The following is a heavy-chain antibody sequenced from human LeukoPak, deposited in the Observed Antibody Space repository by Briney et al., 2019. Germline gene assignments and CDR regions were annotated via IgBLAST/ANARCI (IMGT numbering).Heavy chain of an antibody. CDR1: GFTFSSYW. J-gene: IGHJ4*02. V-gene: IGHV3-74*01. D-gene: IGHD7-27*01. CDR2: INSDGSST. CDR3: SRELAWGPADY. Sequence: GGSLRLSCAASGFTFSSYWMHWVRQAPGKGLVWVSRINSDGSSTIYADSVKGRFTISRDNAKNTLYLQMNSVSAEDTAVYYCSRELAWGPADYWGQGTLVTVSS.